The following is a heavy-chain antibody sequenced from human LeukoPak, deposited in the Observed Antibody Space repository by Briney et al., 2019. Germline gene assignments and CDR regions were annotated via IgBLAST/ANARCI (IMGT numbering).Heavy chain of an antibody. Sequence: PSETLSLTCTVSGGSISSHYWSWIRQPPGKGLEWIGYIYYSVSTNYNPSLKSRVTISVDTSKNQFSLKLSSVTAADTAVYYCARGVPFDPWGQGTLVTVSS. CDR3: ARGVPFDP. J-gene: IGHJ5*02. CDR2: IYYSVST. CDR1: GGSISSHY. V-gene: IGHV4-59*11. D-gene: IGHD2-2*01.